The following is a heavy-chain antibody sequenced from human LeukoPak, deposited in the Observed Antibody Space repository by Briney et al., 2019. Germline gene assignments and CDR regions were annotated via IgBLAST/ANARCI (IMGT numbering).Heavy chain of an antibody. Sequence: SETLPLTCGVSGNSVSNTYYWGWIRQPPGKGLEWIGSIYNTGSTYYNPSLKSRVTISVDTSKNQFSLKLSSVTAADTAVYYCARNASTGYFDYWGQGTLVTVSS. V-gene: IGHV4-38-2*01. CDR2: IYNTGST. D-gene: IGHD3-16*01. J-gene: IGHJ4*02. CDR3: ARNASTGYFDY. CDR1: GNSVSNTYY.